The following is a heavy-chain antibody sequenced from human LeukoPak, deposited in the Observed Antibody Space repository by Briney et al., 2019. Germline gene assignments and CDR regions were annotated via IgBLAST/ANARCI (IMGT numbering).Heavy chain of an antibody. CDR2: LSNSDDST. CDR3: AKGTITSWPTFDY. D-gene: IGHD1/OR15-1a*01. CDR1: GFTFSNYA. J-gene: IGHJ4*02. Sequence: GGSLRLSCAASGFTFSNYALSWVRQAPGKGLEWVSTLSNSDDSTYYPDSLKGRFTISKDNSKNTLYLQMNSLRAEDTAVYYCAKGTITSWPTFDYWGQGTLVTVSS. V-gene: IGHV3-23*01.